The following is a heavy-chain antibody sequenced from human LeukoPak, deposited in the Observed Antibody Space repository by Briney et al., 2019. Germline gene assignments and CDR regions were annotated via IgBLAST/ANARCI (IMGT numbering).Heavy chain of an antibody. V-gene: IGHV4-30-2*01. CDR1: GGSISSGDFP. CDR2: IFHTGHT. J-gene: IGHJ4*02. CDR3: ARGFYGAGSHFDY. D-gene: IGHD3-10*01. Sequence: PSETLSLTCAVSGGSISSGDFPWSWIRQPPGKGLEWIGYIFHTGHTSYNPSLKSRVTISVDMSKNQLSLRLTSVTAADTAVYYCARGFYGAGSHFDYWGQGTLVTVSS.